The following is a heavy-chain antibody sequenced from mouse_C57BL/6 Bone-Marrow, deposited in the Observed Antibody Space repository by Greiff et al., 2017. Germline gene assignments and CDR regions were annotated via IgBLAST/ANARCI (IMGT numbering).Heavy chain of an antibody. Sequence: EVKLMESGGGLVQPGESLKLSCESNEYEFPSHDMSWVRKTPEKRLELVAAINSDGGSTYYPDTMERRFIISRDNTKKTLYLQMSSLMSEDTALYYCARRYDYDLYWYFDVWGTGTTVTVSS. CDR2: INSDGGST. J-gene: IGHJ1*03. CDR1: EYEFPSHD. CDR3: ARRYDYDLYWYFDV. V-gene: IGHV5-2*01. D-gene: IGHD2-4*01.